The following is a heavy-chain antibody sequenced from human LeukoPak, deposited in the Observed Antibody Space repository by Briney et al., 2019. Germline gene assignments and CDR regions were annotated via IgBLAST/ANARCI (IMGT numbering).Heavy chain of an antibody. CDR3: ARAGIVVVITYFDY. Sequence: GSLRLSCAASGFTFSSYWMSWVRQAPGKGLEWVANIKQDGSEKYYVDSVKGRFTISRDNAKNSLYLQMNSLRAEDTAVYYCARAGIVVVITYFDYWGQGTLVTVSS. CDR1: GFTFSSYW. CDR2: IKQDGSEK. V-gene: IGHV3-7*01. D-gene: IGHD3-22*01. J-gene: IGHJ4*02.